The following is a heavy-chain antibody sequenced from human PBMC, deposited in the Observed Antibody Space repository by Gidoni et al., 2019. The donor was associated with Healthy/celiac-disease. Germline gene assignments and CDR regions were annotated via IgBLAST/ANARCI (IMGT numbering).Heavy chain of an antibody. J-gene: IGHJ6*02. CDR3: AREGGYYDSSGYYDYGMDV. CDR2: ISTSGST. CDR1: GGSISSYY. Sequence: QVQLQESGPGLVKPSETLSLTCTASGGSISSYYWSWIRQPAGKGLEWIGRISTSGSTNYNPSLKSRVTMSVDTSKNQFSLKLSSVTAADTAVYYCAREGGYYDSSGYYDYGMDVWGQGTTVTVSS. V-gene: IGHV4-4*07. D-gene: IGHD3-22*01.